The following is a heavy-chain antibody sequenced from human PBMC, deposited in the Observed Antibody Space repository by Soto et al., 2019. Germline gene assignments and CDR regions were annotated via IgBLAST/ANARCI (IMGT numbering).Heavy chain of an antibody. CDR3: ARAPMALAGTALDY. D-gene: IGHD6-19*01. V-gene: IGHV1-46*03. CDR1: GYTLTELS. J-gene: IGHJ4*02. CDR2: LNPSGGTT. Sequence: ASVKVSCKVSGYTLTELSMHWVRQAPGQGLEWMGILNPSGGTTIYAHNFQGRVTMTRDTSTSTVYMDLSSLRSEDTAVYYCARAPMALAGTALDYWGQGTLVTVSS.